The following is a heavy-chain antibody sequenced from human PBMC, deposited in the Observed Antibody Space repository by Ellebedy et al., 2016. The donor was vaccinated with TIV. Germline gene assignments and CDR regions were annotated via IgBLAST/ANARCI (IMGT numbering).Heavy chain of an antibody. CDR3: ARLRTETALEYYLDF. Sequence: GESLKISCEASGYFFSTYWIAWVRQMPGKGLQWIGMIYPADSDARYSPSFRGQVTIAADESLNSAYLQWGSLWAADSAIYYCARLRTETALEYYLDFWGQGTLVTVSS. V-gene: IGHV5-51*01. D-gene: IGHD1-1*01. CDR1: GYFFSTYW. J-gene: IGHJ4*02. CDR2: IYPADSDA.